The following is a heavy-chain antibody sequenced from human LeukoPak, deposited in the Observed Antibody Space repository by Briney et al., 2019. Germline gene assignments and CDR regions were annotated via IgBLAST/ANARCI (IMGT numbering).Heavy chain of an antibody. CDR2: FDPEDGET. CDR1: GYILTELS. Sequence: ASVKVSCKVSGYILTELSMHWVRQAPGKGLEWMGGFDPEDGETIYAQKFQGRVTMTEDTSTDTAYMELSSLRSEDTAVYYCATGYSSGWTWYNWFDPWGQGTLVTVSS. J-gene: IGHJ5*02. D-gene: IGHD6-19*01. CDR3: ATGYSSGWTWYNWFDP. V-gene: IGHV1-24*01.